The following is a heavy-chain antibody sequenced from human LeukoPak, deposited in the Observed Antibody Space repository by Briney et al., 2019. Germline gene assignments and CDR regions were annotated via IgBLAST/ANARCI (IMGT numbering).Heavy chain of an antibody. V-gene: IGHV4-38-2*02. Sequence: PSETLSLTCTVSGYSISSGYSWGWIRQPPGKGLEWIGTFSHSGSPNYNPSLKSRVTISVDTSKNQFSLNLRSVTATDTAFYYCAAAFSAYDPFDSWGQGTLVTVSS. CDR1: GYSISSGYS. J-gene: IGHJ4*02. CDR2: FSHSGSP. D-gene: IGHD5-12*01. CDR3: AAAFSAYDPFDS.